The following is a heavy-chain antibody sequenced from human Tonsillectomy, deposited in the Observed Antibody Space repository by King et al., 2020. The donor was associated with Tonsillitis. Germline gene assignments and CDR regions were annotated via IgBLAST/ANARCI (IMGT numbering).Heavy chain of an antibody. Sequence: QVQLVESGGGVVQPGRSLRLSCAASAFTFSSYDMHWVRQAPGKGLEWVAVISYDGSNKYYADSVQGRFTISRDNSKNTLYLQMNSLRAEDTAVYYCARDRDDYIFDYWGQGTLVTVSS. V-gene: IGHV3-33*05. CDR1: AFTFSSYD. CDR2: ISYDGSNK. CDR3: ARDRDDYIFDY. J-gene: IGHJ4*02. D-gene: IGHD4/OR15-4a*01.